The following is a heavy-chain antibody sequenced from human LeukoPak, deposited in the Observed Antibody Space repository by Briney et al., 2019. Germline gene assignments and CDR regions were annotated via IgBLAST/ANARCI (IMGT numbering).Heavy chain of an antibody. J-gene: IGHJ4*02. Sequence: PGGSLRLSCAASGFTFSSYWMSWVRQAPGKGLEWVANIKHDGSEKYYVDSVKGRFTVSRDNAKNALYLQMNSLRAENTAVYYCAKYAPPTTVVTRYFDYWGQGTLVTVSS. CDR2: IKHDGSEK. CDR3: AKYAPPTTVVTRYFDY. D-gene: IGHD4-23*01. V-gene: IGHV3-7*03. CDR1: GFTFSSYW.